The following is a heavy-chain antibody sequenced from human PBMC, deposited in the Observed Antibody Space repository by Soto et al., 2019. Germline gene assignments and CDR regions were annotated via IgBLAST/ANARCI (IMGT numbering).Heavy chain of an antibody. V-gene: IGHV3-7*05. CDR2: IKQDGSEK. D-gene: IGHD6-13*01. CDR3: ARDRSSSWFPFTY. Sequence: GGSLRLSCAASGFTFSSYWMSWVRQAPGKGLEWVANIKQDGSEKYYVDSVKGRFTISRDNAKNSLYLQMNSLRAEDTAVYYCARDRSSSWFPFTYWGQGTLVTVSS. J-gene: IGHJ4*02. CDR1: GFTFSSYW.